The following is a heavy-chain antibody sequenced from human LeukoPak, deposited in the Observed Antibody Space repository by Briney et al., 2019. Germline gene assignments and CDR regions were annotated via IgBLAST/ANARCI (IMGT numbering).Heavy chain of an antibody. CDR3: ARGTPSRYGDYDAY. Sequence: PGGSLRLSCAASGFTFSSYWMSWVRQAPGKGLEWVANIKQDGSEKYYVDSVKGRFTISRDNAKNSPYLQMNSLRAEDTAVYYRARGTPSRYGDYDAYWGQGTLVTVSS. D-gene: IGHD4-17*01. J-gene: IGHJ4*02. CDR1: GFTFSSYW. V-gene: IGHV3-7*01. CDR2: IKQDGSEK.